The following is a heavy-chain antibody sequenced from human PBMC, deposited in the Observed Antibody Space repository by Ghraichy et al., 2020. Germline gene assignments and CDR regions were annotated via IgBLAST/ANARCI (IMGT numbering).Heavy chain of an antibody. D-gene: IGHD2-8*01. Sequence: SQTLSLTCIISGYSITSRYFWCWLRQPPGKGLEWIGSVSHGGATYYSPSLNSRLAISVDTAKNQFSLTLRSVTAADTAVYFCARVRVDDCTRISCSEDGFDVWGQGTMVTVSP. CDR1: GYSITSRYF. V-gene: IGHV4-38-2*02. CDR2: VSHGGAT. CDR3: ARVRVDDCTRISCSEDGFDV. J-gene: IGHJ3*01.